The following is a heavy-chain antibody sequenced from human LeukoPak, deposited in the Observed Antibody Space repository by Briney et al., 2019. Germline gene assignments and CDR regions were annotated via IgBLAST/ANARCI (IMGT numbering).Heavy chain of an antibody. V-gene: IGHV1-18*01. CDR1: GYTFTSYG. Sequence: GASVKVSRKASGYTFTSYGISWVRRAPGQGLEWMGWISAYNGNTNYAQKLQGRVTMTTDTSTSTAYMELRSLRSDDTAVYYCARVGYYGSGSYYISRWFDPWGQGTLVTVSS. CDR2: ISAYNGNT. J-gene: IGHJ5*02. CDR3: ARVGYYGSGSYYISRWFDP. D-gene: IGHD3-10*01.